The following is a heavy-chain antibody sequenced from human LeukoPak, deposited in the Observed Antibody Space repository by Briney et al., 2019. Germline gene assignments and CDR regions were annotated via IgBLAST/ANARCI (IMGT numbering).Heavy chain of an antibody. D-gene: IGHD4/OR15-4a*01. J-gene: IGHJ4*02. V-gene: IGHV4-34*01. CDR1: GGSFIGYY. CDR3: ASKGQTATGYGAFDY. CDR2: MNHSGSN. Sequence: SETLSLTCAGYGGSFIGYYWSWIRQPPWKGLEWIGEMNHSGSNNYNPSLKSQVTISVDTSKNQFSLKLTPVTAADTAVYYCASKGQTATGYGAFDYWGQGHLVIVSS.